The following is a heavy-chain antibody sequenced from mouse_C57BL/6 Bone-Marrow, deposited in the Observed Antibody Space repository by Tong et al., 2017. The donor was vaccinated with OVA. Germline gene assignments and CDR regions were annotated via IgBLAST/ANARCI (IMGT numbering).Heavy chain of an antibody. Sequence: VQLQESGAELMEPGASVKLSCKATGYTFTGYWIEWVKQRPGHGLEWIGEILPGSGSTNYNEKFKGKATFTADTSSNTAYMQLSSLTTEDSAIYYCTYYYYGSFYYFDYWGQGTTLTVSS. D-gene: IGHD1-1*01. CDR2: ILPGSGST. J-gene: IGHJ2*01. V-gene: IGHV1-9*01. CDR1: GYTFTGYW. CDR3: TYYYYGSFYYFDY.